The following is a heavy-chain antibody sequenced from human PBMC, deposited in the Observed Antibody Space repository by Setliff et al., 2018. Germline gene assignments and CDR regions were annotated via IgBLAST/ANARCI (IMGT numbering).Heavy chain of an antibody. J-gene: IGHJ6*03. D-gene: IGHD5-18*01. CDR2: TIPIFGST. CDR1: GGTFSSYG. CDR3: AREGVDTRSSTDYRYYMDV. V-gene: IGHV1-69*05. Sequence: PSVKVSCKASGGTFSSYGISWVRQAPGQGLEWMGGTIPIFGSTNYAQKFQDRVTIITDESTSTAYMELSSLRTEDTAVYYCAREGVDTRSSTDYRYYMDVWGKGTTVTV.